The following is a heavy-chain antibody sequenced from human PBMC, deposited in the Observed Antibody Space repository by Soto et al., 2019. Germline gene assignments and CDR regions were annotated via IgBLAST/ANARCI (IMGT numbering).Heavy chain of an antibody. Sequence: QVQLVQSGAEVKKPGSSVKVSCKASGGTFSSYAISWVRQAPGHRLEWMGGIIPIFGTANYAQKFQGRVTITADESTSTAYMELSSLRSEDTAGYYCASRLGPASPSDYGGQGTRVTVSS. J-gene: IGHJ4*02. V-gene: IGHV1-69*01. CDR2: IIPIFGTA. CDR3: ASRLGPASPSDY. CDR1: GGTFSSYA.